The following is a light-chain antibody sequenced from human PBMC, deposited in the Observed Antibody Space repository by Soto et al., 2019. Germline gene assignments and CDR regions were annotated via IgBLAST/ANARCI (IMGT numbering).Light chain of an antibody. V-gene: IGKV1-9*01. CDR2: AAS. CDR1: QGISSF. Sequence: IQLTQSPSSLSASVGDRVTITCRASQGISSFLAWYQQKPGTAPKLLIYAASTLQSGVPSRFSGSGSGTEFTLTISSLQPEDFATYYCQQLNSYPLTFGGGTRVEIK. CDR3: QQLNSYPLT. J-gene: IGKJ4*01.